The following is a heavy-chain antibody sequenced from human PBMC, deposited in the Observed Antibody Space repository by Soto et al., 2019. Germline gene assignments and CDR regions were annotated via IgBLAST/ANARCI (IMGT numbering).Heavy chain of an antibody. D-gene: IGHD3-22*01. CDR2: IYYSGST. J-gene: IGHJ3*02. Sequence: SETLSLTCTVSGGSISSGDYYWSWIRQPPGKGLEWIGYIYYSGSTYYNPSLKSRVTISVDTSKNQFSLKLSSVTAADTAVYYCATNYYYDSSGYFSGDAFDIWGQGTMVTVSS. CDR3: ATNYYYDSSGYFSGDAFDI. V-gene: IGHV4-30-4*01. CDR1: GGSISSGDYY.